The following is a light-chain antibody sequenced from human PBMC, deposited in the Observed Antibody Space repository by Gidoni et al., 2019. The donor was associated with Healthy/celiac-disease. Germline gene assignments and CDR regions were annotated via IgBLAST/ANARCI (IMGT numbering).Light chain of an antibody. V-gene: IGLV1-40*01. CDR2: GNS. Sequence: QSVLTPPPSVSGAPGQVATIPGTVSSTNSGAGYDVHWYQQLPGTAPKLPIYGNSNRPSGVPDRFSGSKSGTSASLAITGLQAEDEADYYCQSYDSSLSGSNVVFGGGTKLTVL. J-gene: IGLJ2*01. CDR3: QSYDSSLSGSNVV. CDR1: STNSGAGYD.